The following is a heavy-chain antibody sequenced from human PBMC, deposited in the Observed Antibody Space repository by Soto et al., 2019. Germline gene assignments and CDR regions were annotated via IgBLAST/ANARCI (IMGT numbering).Heavy chain of an antibody. CDR2: INPSGGST. CDR1: GYTFTSYY. J-gene: IGHJ6*02. CDR3: ARHDCISSSCYYYYYYTMDV. Sequence: ASVKVSCKASGYTFTSYYMHWVRQAPGQGLEWMGIINPSGGSTSYAQKFQGRVTMTRDTSTSTVYMELSRLRSDDTAVYYCARHDCISSSCYYYYYYTMDVWGQGATVTVSS. D-gene: IGHD2-2*01. V-gene: IGHV1-46*01.